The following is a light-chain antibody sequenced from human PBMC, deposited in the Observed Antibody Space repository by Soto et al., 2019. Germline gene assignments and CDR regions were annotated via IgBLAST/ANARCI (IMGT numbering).Light chain of an antibody. J-gene: IGLJ1*01. Sequence: ELTQPPSVPVSPGQTARITCSGDALPKQYAYWYQQKPGQAPVLVIYKDSERPSGIPERFSGSSSGTTVTLTISGVQAEYESDYYCQSADSSGTFYVFGTGTKVTVL. CDR3: QSADSSGTFYV. CDR1: ALPKQY. CDR2: KDS. V-gene: IGLV3-25*02.